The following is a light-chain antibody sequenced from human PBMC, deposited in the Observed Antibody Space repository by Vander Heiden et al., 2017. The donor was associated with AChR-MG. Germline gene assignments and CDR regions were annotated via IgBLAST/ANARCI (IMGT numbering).Light chain of an antibody. Sequence: QSVLTQPPSVSGTPGQRVTISCSGSSSNIGTNTVNGYQQLPGTAPKVVIYRNNQRPSGVPDRFSGSKSGTSASLAISGLQAEDEADYYCSAWDDSLTGRVFGGGTKLTVL. CDR2: RNN. CDR1: SSNIGTNT. V-gene: IGLV1-44*01. CDR3: SAWDDSLTGRV. J-gene: IGLJ3*02.